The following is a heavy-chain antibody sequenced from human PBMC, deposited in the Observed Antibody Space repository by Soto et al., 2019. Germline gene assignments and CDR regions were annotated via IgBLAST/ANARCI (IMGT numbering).Heavy chain of an antibody. CDR3: ARLFYCSSTSCHAPGGMDV. J-gene: IGHJ6*02. CDR1: GGPISSYY. V-gene: IGHV4-59*08. Sequence: SETLSLTCTVSGGPISSYYWSWIRQPPGKGLEWIGYIYYSGSTNYNPSLKSRVTISVDTSKNQFSLKLSSVTAADTAVYYCARLFYCSSTSCHAPGGMDVWGQGTTVTVSS. CDR2: IYYSGST. D-gene: IGHD2-2*01.